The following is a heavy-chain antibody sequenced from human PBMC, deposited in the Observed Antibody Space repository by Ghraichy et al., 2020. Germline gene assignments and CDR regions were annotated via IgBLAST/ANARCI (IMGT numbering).Heavy chain of an antibody. Sequence: SVKVSCKASGGTFSSYAISWVRQAPGQGLEWMGGIIPIFGTANYAQKFQGRVTITADESTSTAYMELSSLRSEDTAVYYCAISSHRSSGWPPRDYWGQGTLVTVSS. V-gene: IGHV1-69*13. CDR1: GGTFSSYA. D-gene: IGHD6-19*01. CDR2: IIPIFGTA. J-gene: IGHJ4*02. CDR3: AISSHRSSGWPPRDY.